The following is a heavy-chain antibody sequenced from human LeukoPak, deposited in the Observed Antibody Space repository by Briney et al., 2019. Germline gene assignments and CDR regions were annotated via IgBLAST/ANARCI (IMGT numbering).Heavy chain of an antibody. Sequence: SETLSLTCTVSGGSISSNSYYWSWIRQPPGKGLEWIGYIYYSGSTNYNPSLKSRVTISVDTSKNQFSLKLSSVTAADTAVYYCARDDSHYCSSTSCAFDPWGQGTLVTVSS. V-gene: IGHV4-61*01. D-gene: IGHD2-2*01. CDR3: ARDDSHYCSSTSCAFDP. CDR2: IYYSGST. CDR1: GGSISSNSYY. J-gene: IGHJ5*02.